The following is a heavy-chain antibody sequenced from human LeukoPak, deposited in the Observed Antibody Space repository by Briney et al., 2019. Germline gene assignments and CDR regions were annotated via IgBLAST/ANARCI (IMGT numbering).Heavy chain of an antibody. Sequence: PSETLSLTCTVSGGSISSYYWSWIRQPPGKGLECIGYIYYSGSTNYNPSLKSRVTISVDTSKNQFSLKLSSVTAADTAVYYCARDSGQQLLNYWGQGTLVTVSS. J-gene: IGHJ4*02. D-gene: IGHD6-13*01. CDR1: GGSISSYY. V-gene: IGHV4-59*01. CDR3: ARDSGQQLLNY. CDR2: IYYSGST.